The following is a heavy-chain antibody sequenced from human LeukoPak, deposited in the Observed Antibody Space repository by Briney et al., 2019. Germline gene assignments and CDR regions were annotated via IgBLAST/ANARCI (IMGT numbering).Heavy chain of an antibody. V-gene: IGHV1-2*02. D-gene: IGHD3-22*01. Sequence: ASVKVSCKASGYTFTGYYMHWVRQAPGQGLEWMGWINPNSGGTNYAQKFQGRVTMTRDTSISTAYMELSRLRSDDTAVYYCARDLLYYYDSSGYPDYWGQGTLVTVPS. CDR2: INPNSGGT. CDR1: GYTFTGYY. J-gene: IGHJ4*02. CDR3: ARDLLYYYDSSGYPDY.